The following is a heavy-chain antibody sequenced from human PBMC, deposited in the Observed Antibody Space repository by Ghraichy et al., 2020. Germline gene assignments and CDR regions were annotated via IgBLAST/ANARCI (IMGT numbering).Heavy chain of an antibody. D-gene: IGHD3-3*01. CDR2: INSDGSST. J-gene: IGHJ3*02. CDR1: GFTFSSYW. Sequence: GESLNISCAASGFTFSSYWMHWVRQAPGKGLVWVSRINSDGSSTSYADSVKGRFTISRDNAKNTLYLQMNSLRAEDTAVYYCARTLEYYDFWSGYSNDAFDIWGQGTMVTVSS. V-gene: IGHV3-74*01. CDR3: ARTLEYYDFWSGYSNDAFDI.